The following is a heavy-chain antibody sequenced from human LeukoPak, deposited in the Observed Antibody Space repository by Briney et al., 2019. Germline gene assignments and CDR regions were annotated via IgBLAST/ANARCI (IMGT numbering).Heavy chain of an antibody. V-gene: IGHV3-48*02. CDR1: GFTFSDYS. CDR3: ARGRSGSDYGRWSDP. D-gene: IGHD1-26*01. CDR2: ISSSSSTI. Sequence: GGSLRLSCAASGFTFSDYSMNWVRQAPGKGLEWLLYISSSSSTIYYADSVKGRFTISRDNAKNSLYLLMNSLRDEDTAVYYCARGRSGSDYGRWSDPWGQGTLVTVSS. J-gene: IGHJ5*02.